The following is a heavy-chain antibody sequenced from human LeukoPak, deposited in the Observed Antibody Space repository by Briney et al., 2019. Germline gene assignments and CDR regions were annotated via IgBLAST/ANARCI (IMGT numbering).Heavy chain of an antibody. Sequence: GGSLRLSCGASGLTFSSYSMNWVRQAPGKWLEWVSYISSDSGTIYQADSVKGRFTISRDNAKNSLYLQMNSLRAEDTAVYHCARAAQPGFDPWGQGTPVIVSS. V-gene: IGHV3-48*01. CDR2: ISSDSGTI. J-gene: IGHJ5*02. CDR1: GLTFSSYS. D-gene: IGHD1-14*01. CDR3: ARAAQPGFDP.